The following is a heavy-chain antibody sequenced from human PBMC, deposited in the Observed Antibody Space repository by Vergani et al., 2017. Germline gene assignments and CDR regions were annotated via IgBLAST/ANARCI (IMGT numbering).Heavy chain of an antibody. J-gene: IGHJ4*02. CDR2: IQVDGSNQ. Sequence: QVQLVESGGGVVQRGGSLRLSCATSGFTLSNYDMQRLRQGPGKGLEFVAFIQVDGSNQYYADSVKGRFTLSRDFSKNTLYLQMNSLRTDDTATYYCAKHFRGWGIDYWGQGTQVIVSS. V-gene: IGHV3-30*02. CDR3: AKHFRGWGIDY. D-gene: IGHD3-16*01. CDR1: GFTLSNYD.